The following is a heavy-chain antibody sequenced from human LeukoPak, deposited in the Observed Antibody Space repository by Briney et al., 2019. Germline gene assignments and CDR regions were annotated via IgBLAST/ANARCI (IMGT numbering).Heavy chain of an antibody. CDR2: ITSDGSDT. CDR1: GFTFSSYW. CDR3: SRDRRTWFDP. Sequence: GGSLRLSCAASGFTFSSYWMHWVRQVPGKGLVWVSRITSDGSDTIYADSVKGRFTIPRDNAKNTLYLQMNSLRAEDTALYYCSRDRRTWFDPWGQGTLVTVSS. V-gene: IGHV3-74*01. J-gene: IGHJ5*02.